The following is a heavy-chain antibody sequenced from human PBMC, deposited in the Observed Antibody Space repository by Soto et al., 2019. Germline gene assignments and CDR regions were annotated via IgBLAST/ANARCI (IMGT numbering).Heavy chain of an antibody. CDR3: ARDRVWFGEWNGMDV. Sequence: SETLSLTCTVSGGSISSYYWSWIRQPPGKGLEWIGYIYYSGSTNYNPSLKSRVTISVDTSKNQFSLKLSSVTAADTAVYYCARDRVWFGEWNGMDVWGQGTTVTVSS. CDR2: IYYSGST. CDR1: GGSISSYY. D-gene: IGHD3-10*01. V-gene: IGHV4-59*01. J-gene: IGHJ6*02.